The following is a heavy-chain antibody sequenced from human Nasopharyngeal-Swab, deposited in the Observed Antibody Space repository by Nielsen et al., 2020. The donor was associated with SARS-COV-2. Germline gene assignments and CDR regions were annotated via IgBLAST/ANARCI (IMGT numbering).Heavy chain of an antibody. D-gene: IGHD2-2*02. CDR3: ARGTYQPLLYTYFDY. V-gene: IGHV4-59*11. Sequence: SETLSLTCTASGGPNSSHYWSWIRQPPGKGLEWFGYIYYSGSTNYNPSLKSRVTISVDTSKNQFSLKLSSVTAADTAVYYCARGTYQPLLYTYFDYWGQGTLVTVSS. CDR1: GGPNSSHY. CDR2: IYYSGST. J-gene: IGHJ4*02.